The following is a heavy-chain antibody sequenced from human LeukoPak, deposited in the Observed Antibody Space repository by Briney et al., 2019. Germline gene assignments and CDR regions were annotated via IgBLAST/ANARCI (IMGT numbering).Heavy chain of an antibody. CDR3: AREDHSNYEY. D-gene: IGHD4-11*01. J-gene: IGHJ4*02. CDR2: IKQDGTET. Sequence: PGGSLRLSCAASGFSFSSYWMSWVRQAPGKGLEWVASIKQDGTETHYVDSVEGRFTISKDNAKNSLDLQLNSLRAEDTAVYYCAREDHSNYEYWGQGTLVTVSS. CDR1: GFSFSSYW. V-gene: IGHV3-7*03.